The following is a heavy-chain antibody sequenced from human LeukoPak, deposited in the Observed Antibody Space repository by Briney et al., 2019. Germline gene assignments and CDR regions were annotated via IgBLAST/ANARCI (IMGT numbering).Heavy chain of an antibody. CDR3: ATDGGYSSGWYPC. CDR2: FDPEDGET. V-gene: IGHV1-24*01. Sequence: ASVKVSCKISGYTLPEVSIHWVRQAPGKGLEWMGGFDPEDGETIYAQKFQGRVTMTEDTSTDTAYMELSSLRSEDTAVYYCATDGGYSSGWYPCWGQGTLVTVSS. CDR1: GYTLPEVS. D-gene: IGHD6-19*01. J-gene: IGHJ4*02.